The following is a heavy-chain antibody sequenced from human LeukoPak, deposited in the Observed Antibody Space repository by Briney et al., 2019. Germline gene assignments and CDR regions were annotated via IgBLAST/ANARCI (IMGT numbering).Heavy chain of an antibody. CDR2: IYYSGTA. CDR1: GGSISSGDYY. V-gene: IGHV4-30-4*01. D-gene: IGHD3-22*01. J-gene: IGHJ5*02. CDR3: ASYYYDSSGPNWSDP. Sequence: SQTLNLTCTVSGGSISSGDYYWSWNRPAPGQDLEWIGNIYYSGTAYYNPFLKSRTTITVDTSKNQFSMKLSSVTAADTAVYYCASYYYDSSGPNWSDPWGEGTLVTVSS.